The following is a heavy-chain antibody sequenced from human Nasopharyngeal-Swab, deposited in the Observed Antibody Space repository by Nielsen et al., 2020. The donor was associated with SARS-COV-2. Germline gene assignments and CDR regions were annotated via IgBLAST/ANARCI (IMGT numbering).Heavy chain of an antibody. Sequence: SVKVTCKASGDTFISSAMTWVRQAPGQGLEWMGGIIPMFGTAYYAQKFQGRVTITADRSTSRAYMEMNSLRSEDTAVYYCARAHTRSCTDGVCFRSQVYNWFDPWGQGTLVTVSS. CDR3: ARAHTRSCTDGVCFRSQVYNWFDP. CDR1: GDTFISSA. V-gene: IGHV1-69*06. J-gene: IGHJ5*02. CDR2: IIPMFGTA. D-gene: IGHD2-8*01.